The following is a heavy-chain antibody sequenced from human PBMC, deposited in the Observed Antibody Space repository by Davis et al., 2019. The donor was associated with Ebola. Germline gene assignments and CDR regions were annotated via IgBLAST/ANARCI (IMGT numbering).Heavy chain of an antibody. D-gene: IGHD2-15*01. Sequence: GGSLRLSCAASGFTFSSYAMSWVRQAPGKGLEWVSAISGSGGSTYYADSVKGRFTISRDNSKHTLYLQMSRLRAEDTAVYYCVKDSCSGGSCYYYYYYMDVWGKGTTVTVSS. V-gene: IGHV3-23*01. CDR1: GFTFSSYA. CDR3: VKDSCSGGSCYYYYYYMDV. J-gene: IGHJ6*03. CDR2: ISGSGGST.